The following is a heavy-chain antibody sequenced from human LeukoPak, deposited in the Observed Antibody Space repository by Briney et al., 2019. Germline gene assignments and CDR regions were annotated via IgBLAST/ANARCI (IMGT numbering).Heavy chain of an antibody. CDR2: ISYDGSNK. V-gene: IGHV3-30*18. J-gene: IGHJ2*01. CDR3: AKGLGTVVTGASVAFDY. Sequence: GGSLRLSCAASGFTFSSYGMHWVRQAPGKGLEWVAVISYDGSNKYYADSVKGRFTISRDNSKNTLYLQMNSLRAEDTAVYYCAKGLGTVVTGASVAFDYWGRGTLVTVSS. CDR1: GFTFSSYG. D-gene: IGHD4-23*01.